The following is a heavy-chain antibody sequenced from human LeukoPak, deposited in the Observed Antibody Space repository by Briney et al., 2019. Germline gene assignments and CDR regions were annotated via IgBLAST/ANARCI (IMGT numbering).Heavy chain of an antibody. Sequence: PSETLSLTCTVSGGSISSYYWGWIRQPPGKGLEWIRYIYYSGSTNYNPSLKSRVTISVDTSKNQFSLKLSCVTAADTPVYYCARIHSRSSDYWGQGTLVTVSS. V-gene: IGHV4-59*01. CDR2: IYYSGST. CDR1: GGSISSYY. CDR3: ARIHSRSSDY. D-gene: IGHD6-6*01. J-gene: IGHJ4*02.